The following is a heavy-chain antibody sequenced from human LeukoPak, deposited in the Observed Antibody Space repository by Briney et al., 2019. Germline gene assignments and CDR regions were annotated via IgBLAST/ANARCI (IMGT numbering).Heavy chain of an antibody. Sequence: ASVKVSCKASGYTFTGYYMHWVRQAPGQGLEWMGWINPNSGGTNYAQKFQGRVTMTRDTSTSTVYMELSSLRSEDTAVYYCARGGWLLLRWDFDYWGQGTLVTVSS. CDR3: ARGGWLLLRWDFDY. J-gene: IGHJ4*02. CDR2: INPNSGGT. CDR1: GYTFTGYY. V-gene: IGHV1-2*02. D-gene: IGHD3-22*01.